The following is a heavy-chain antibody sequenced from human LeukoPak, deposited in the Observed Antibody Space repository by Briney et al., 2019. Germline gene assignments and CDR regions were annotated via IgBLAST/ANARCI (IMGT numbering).Heavy chain of an antibody. V-gene: IGHV1-69*06. D-gene: IGHD3-9*01. CDR3: AVLKYYDILTGYSKPRVDNWFDP. Sequence: SVKVSCKASGYTFTGYYMHWVRQAPGQGLEWMGGIIPIFGTANYAQKFQGRVTITADKSTSTAYMELSSLRSEDTAVYYCAVLKYYDILTGYSKPRVDNWFDPWGQGTLVTVSS. J-gene: IGHJ5*02. CDR1: GYTFTGYY. CDR2: IIPIFGTA.